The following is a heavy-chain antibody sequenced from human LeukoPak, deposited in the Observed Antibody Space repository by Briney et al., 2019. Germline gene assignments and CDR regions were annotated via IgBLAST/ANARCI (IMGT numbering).Heavy chain of an antibody. D-gene: IGHD3-3*01. CDR2: IYHSGST. V-gene: IGHV4-61*01. J-gene: IGHJ4*02. CDR3: ARRSYYDFWSGYYPTDYYFDY. CDR1: GGSVSSGSYY. Sequence: PSETLSLTCTVSGGSVSSGSYYWSWIRQPPGKGLEWIGYIYHSGSTNYNPSLKSRVTISVDTSKNQFSLKLSSVTAADTAVYYCARRSYYDFWSGYYPTDYYFDYWGQGTLVTVSS.